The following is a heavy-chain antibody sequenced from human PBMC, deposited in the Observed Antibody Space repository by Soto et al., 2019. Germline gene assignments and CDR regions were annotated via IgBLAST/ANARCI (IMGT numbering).Heavy chain of an antibody. V-gene: IGHV1-3*01. CDR1: GYTFTSYA. Sequence: ASVKVSCKASGYTFTSYAMHWVRQAPGQRLEWMGWINAGNGNTKYSQKFQGRVTITRDTSASTAYMELSSLRSEDTAVYYCARVTGIHYYMDVWGKGTTVTVSS. CDR3: ARVTGIHYYMDV. D-gene: IGHD6-13*01. J-gene: IGHJ6*03. CDR2: INAGNGNT.